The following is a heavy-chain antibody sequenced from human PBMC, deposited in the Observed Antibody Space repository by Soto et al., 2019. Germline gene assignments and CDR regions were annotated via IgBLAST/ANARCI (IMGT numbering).Heavy chain of an antibody. J-gene: IGHJ6*02. CDR2: INSDGGYT. CDR3: AREIAGGMDV. CDR1: GFACSNFC. Sequence: GGPLRVSCAAFGFACSNFCMHWVRQAPGKGLVWVSRINSDGGYTGYADSVKGRFTSSGDNAKNTLYLQMNSLRAEDTAVYYCAREIAGGMDVWGQGTTVTVSS. V-gene: IGHV3-74*01.